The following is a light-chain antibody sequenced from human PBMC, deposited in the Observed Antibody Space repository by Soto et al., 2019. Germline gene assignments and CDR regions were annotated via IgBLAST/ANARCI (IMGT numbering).Light chain of an antibody. CDR1: QGIGSY. CDR2: AAS. J-gene: IGKJ4*01. Sequence: DFQMTQSPSNLYASVGDRVTLTCRASQGIGSYLAWYQQKPGKAPRLLIYAASTLQSGVPSRFSGSGSDTEFTLTISSLQPEEFATYYCQQLNNYPLTFGGGTKVDIK. CDR3: QQLNNYPLT. V-gene: IGKV1-9*01.